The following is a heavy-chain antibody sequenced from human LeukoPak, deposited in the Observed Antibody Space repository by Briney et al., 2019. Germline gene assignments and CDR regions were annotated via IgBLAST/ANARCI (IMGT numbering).Heavy chain of an antibody. CDR1: GYTFTIYG. D-gene: IGHD3-22*01. Sequence: ASVKVSCKASGYTFTIYGISWVRQAPGQGLEWVGWISVYNGHTNYAQKLQGRVTITRNTSISTAYMELSSLRSEDTAVYYCARVHSYTYYYDSSGYSLSAYYFDYWGQGTLVTVSS. CDR3: ARVHSYTYYYDSSGYSLSAYYFDY. CDR2: ISVYNGHT. V-gene: IGHV1-18*01. J-gene: IGHJ4*02.